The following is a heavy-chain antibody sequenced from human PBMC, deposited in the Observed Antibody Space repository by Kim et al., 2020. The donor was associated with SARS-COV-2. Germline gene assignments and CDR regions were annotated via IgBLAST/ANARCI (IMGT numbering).Heavy chain of an antibody. CDR1: GFTFSSFA. J-gene: IGHJ2*01. CDR2: LSDSGGDT. D-gene: IGHD6-13*01. V-gene: IGHV3-23*01. Sequence: GGSLRLSCAASGFTFSSFAMTWVRQAPGKGLEWVSILSDSGGDTFYADSVKGRFTISRDNSKNTLYLQMNSLRAEDTAVYYCAKKGITARGQWYFDLGPWHPGHCLL. CDR3: AKKGITARGQWYFDL.